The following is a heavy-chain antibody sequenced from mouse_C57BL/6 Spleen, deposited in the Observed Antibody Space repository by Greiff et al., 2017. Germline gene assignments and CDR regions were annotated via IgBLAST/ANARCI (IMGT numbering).Heavy chain of an antibody. CDR2: IYPGGGYT. V-gene: IGHV1-63*01. CDR1: GYTFTNYW. D-gene: IGHD2-4*01. Sequence: QVQLQQSGAELVRPGTSVKMSCKASGYTFTNYWIGWAKQRPGHGLAWIGDIYPGGGYTNYNEKFKGKATLTADKSSSTAYMQFSSLTSEDSAIYYCARLIYYDYDGAMDYWGQGTSVTVSS. CDR3: ARLIYYDYDGAMDY. J-gene: IGHJ4*01.